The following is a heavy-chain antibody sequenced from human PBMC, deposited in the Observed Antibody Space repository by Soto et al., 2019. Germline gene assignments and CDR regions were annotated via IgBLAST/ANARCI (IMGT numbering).Heavy chain of an antibody. CDR2: TXPSGRX. CDR1: CGSINRYC. J-gene: IGHJ6*02. Sequence: PXXTLSLTCTVSCGSINRYCWRWIRQPSGXGLEWIGRTXPSGRXNYSHSPKSRVXMSVDTSXTQLSPKLSYVTAEDTAVYYCARGEIGNGYGMDVWGQGTTVTVSS. V-gene: IGHV4-4*07. D-gene: IGHD2-8*01. CDR3: ARGEIGNGYGMDV.